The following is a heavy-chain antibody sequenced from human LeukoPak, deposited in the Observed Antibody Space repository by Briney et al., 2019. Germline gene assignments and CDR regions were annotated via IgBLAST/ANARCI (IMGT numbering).Heavy chain of an antibody. D-gene: IGHD6-13*01. J-gene: IGHJ4*02. CDR3: AKDQGAAAGIH. CDR1: GFTFSSYG. Sequence: GGSLRLSCAASGFTFSSYGMHWVRQAPGKGLEWVAVISYDGSNKYYADSVKGRFTISRDNSKNTLYLQMNSLRAEDTAVYYCAKDQGAAAGIHGGQGTLVTVSS. V-gene: IGHV3-30*18. CDR2: ISYDGSNK.